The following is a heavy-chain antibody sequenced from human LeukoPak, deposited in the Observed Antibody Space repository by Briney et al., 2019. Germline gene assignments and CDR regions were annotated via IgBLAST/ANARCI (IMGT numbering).Heavy chain of an antibody. CDR2: ISGLGDST. V-gene: IGHV3-23*01. D-gene: IGHD6-19*01. J-gene: IGHJ4*02. CDR1: GFIFSSYA. Sequence: GGSLRLSCAASGFIFSSYAMNWVRQAPGKGLEWVSGISGLGDSTYYADSVKGRFTISRDNSKNTLFLQMNTLRAEDTAVCYCARDGTSSGWSFDYWGRGTLVTVSS. CDR3: ARDGTSSGWSFDY.